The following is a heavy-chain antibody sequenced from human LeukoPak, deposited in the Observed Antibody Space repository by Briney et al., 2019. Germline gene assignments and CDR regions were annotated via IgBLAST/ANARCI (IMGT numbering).Heavy chain of an antibody. V-gene: IGHV3-7*04. Sequence: PGGSLRLSCTASAITFSNSWMSWVRQAPGKGLEWLANIKQDGSETNYVDSVKGRFTISRDNAKNSLFLQMNSLRGEDTAIYYCARHLAGDSLYRQFEYWGQGTLVTVSS. D-gene: IGHD5/OR15-5a*01. CDR1: AITFSNSW. J-gene: IGHJ4*02. CDR3: ARHLAGDSLYRQFEY. CDR2: IKQDGSET.